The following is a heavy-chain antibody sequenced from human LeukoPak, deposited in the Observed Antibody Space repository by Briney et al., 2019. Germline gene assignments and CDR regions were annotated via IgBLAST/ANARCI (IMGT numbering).Heavy chain of an antibody. CDR1: GFGFHNYA. D-gene: IGHD3-9*01. CDR2: ISWNSGNI. CDR3: VKDQGYDLLTLLDY. Sequence: GGSLRLSCAASGFGFHNYAMHWVREAPGKGLEWVSGISWNSGNINYADSVRGRFTISRDNAKNSLYLQMNSLGPEDTAFYYCVKDQGYDLLTLLDYWGQGTLVTVSS. V-gene: IGHV3-9*01. J-gene: IGHJ4*02.